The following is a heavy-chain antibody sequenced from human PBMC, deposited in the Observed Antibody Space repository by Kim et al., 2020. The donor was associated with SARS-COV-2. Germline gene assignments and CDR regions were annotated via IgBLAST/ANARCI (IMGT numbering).Heavy chain of an antibody. J-gene: IGHJ4*02. D-gene: IGHD1-26*01. Sequence: DYAAPVKGRFTISRDDSKNTLYLQMNSLKTEDTAVYYCTTEVGADPYFDYWGQGTLVTVSS. V-gene: IGHV3-15*01. CDR3: TTEVGADPYFDY.